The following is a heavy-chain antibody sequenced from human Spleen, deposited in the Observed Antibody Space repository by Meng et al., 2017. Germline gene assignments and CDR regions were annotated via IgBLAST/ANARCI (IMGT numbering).Heavy chain of an antibody. CDR2: INSDGSST. J-gene: IGHJ6*02. V-gene: IGHV3-74*01. CDR3: ARDRSIYYYYGMDV. Sequence: GGSLRLSCAASGFTFSSYSMNWVRQAPGKGLVWVSRINSDGSSTSYADSVKGRFTISRDNAKNTLYLQMNSLRAEDTAVYYCARDRSIYYYYGMDVWGQGTTVTVSS. CDR1: GFTFSSYS.